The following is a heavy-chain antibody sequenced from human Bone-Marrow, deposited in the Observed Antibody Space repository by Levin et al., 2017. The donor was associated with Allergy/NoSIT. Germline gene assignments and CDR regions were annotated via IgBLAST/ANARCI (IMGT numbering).Heavy chain of an antibody. D-gene: IGHD6-13*01. CDR1: GYSFTSYW. CDR2: IYPGDSDT. J-gene: IGHJ5*02. CDR3: ARTQVSSSWYDPNLNWFDP. Sequence: LGESLKISCKGSGYSFTSYWIGWVRQMPGKGLEWMGIIYPGDSDTRYSPSFQGQVTISADKSISTAYLQWSSLKASDTAMYYCARTQVSSSWYDPNLNWFDPWGQGTLVTVSS. V-gene: IGHV5-51*01.